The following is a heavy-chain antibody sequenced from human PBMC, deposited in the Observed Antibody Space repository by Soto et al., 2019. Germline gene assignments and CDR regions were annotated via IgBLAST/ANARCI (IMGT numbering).Heavy chain of an antibody. CDR1: GFTFSSYS. D-gene: IGHD2-2*01. CDR3: ARVVVPAARLDYYYYMDV. V-gene: IGHV3-48*01. CDR2: ISSSSSTI. Sequence: PGGSLRLSCAASGFTFSSYSVNWVRQAPGKGLEWVSYISSSSSTIYYADSVKGRFTISRDNAKNSLYLQMNSLRAEDTAVYYCARVVVPAARLDYYYYMDVWGKGTTVTVSS. J-gene: IGHJ6*03.